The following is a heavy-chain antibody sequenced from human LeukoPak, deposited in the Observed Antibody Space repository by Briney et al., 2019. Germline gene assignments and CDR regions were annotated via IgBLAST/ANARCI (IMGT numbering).Heavy chain of an antibody. Sequence: GGSLRLSCAAFGFTFSSYGIHWVRQTPGKGLEWVAFIRHDGSYQQYADSVKGRFTVSRDNSKDMVYLQMNSLRTEDTAVYYCAKNRDSSDYPRDFDFWGQGTLVTVSS. CDR1: GFTFSSYG. J-gene: IGHJ4*02. V-gene: IGHV3-30*02. CDR2: IRHDGSYQ. CDR3: AKNRDSSDYPRDFDF. D-gene: IGHD3-22*01.